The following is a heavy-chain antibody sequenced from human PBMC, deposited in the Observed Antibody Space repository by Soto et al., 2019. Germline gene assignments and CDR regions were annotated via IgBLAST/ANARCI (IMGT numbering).Heavy chain of an antibody. D-gene: IGHD3-10*01. V-gene: IGHV4-39*01. CDR2: FFYGGST. Sequence: PSETLSLTCSVSGGSVYRTSYYWGGIRQPPGKGLDCVGHFFYGGSTYYNPALESRVAIPVDTYKNQVSLRLTSVTAAETAVYYCARRLASGSPYFDYWGQGTLVTVSS. CDR3: ARRLASGSPYFDY. J-gene: IGHJ4*02. CDR1: GGSVYRTSYY.